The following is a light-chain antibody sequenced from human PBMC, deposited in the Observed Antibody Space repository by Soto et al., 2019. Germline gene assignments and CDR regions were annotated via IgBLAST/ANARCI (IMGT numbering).Light chain of an antibody. CDR1: QSVSSSY. J-gene: IGKJ1*01. CDR3: QHYGISRT. Sequence: IVFTQSPGPLSLSPGERAPPSCRASQSVSSSYLAWYQHKSGQAPRLLIYAISSRAPGIPDRFSGSGSGTDFTLTISRLEPGDFAVYYCQHYGISRTFGQGTKVDIK. V-gene: IGKV3-20*01. CDR2: AIS.